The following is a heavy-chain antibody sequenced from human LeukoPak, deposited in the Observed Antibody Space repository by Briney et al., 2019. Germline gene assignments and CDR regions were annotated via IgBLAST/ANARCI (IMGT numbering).Heavy chain of an antibody. CDR2: ITTSSSTI. CDR3: ARDHKDWGVFDY. CDR1: GFTFSSYS. V-gene: IGHV3-48*04. D-gene: IGHD7-27*01. Sequence: GGSLRLSCAASGFTFSSYSMNWVRQAPGKGLEWVSYITTSSSTIYYADSVKGRFTISRDNAENSLYLQMNGLRAEDTAVYYSARDHKDWGVFDYWGQGTLVTVSS. J-gene: IGHJ4*02.